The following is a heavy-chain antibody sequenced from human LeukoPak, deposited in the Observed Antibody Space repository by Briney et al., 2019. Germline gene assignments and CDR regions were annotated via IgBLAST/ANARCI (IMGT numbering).Heavy chain of an antibody. CDR3: ARGSDYGDYVAAFDV. V-gene: IGHV4-39*07. J-gene: IGHJ3*01. D-gene: IGHD4-17*01. Sequence: SETLSLTCTVSGGSISSSNYYWGWIRQPPGKGLEWIGSIYYSGSTNYNPSLKSRVTISVDTSKNQFSLKLSSVTAADTAVYYCARGSDYGDYVAAFDVWGQGTMVTVSS. CDR1: GGSISSSNYY. CDR2: IYYSGST.